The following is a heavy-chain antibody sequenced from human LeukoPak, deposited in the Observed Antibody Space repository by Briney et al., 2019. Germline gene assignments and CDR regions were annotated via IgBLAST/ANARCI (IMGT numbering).Heavy chain of an antibody. D-gene: IGHD6-13*01. CDR1: GGSISSHY. V-gene: IGHV4-59*11. CDR2: IYYSGST. CDR3: ARIGSSWSFDY. J-gene: IGHJ4*02. Sequence: PSETLSLTCTVSGGSISSHYWSWIRQPPGKGLEWIGYIYYSGSTNYNPSLKSRVTISVDTSKNQFSLKLSSVTAADTAVYYCARIGSSWSFDYWGQGTLVTVSS.